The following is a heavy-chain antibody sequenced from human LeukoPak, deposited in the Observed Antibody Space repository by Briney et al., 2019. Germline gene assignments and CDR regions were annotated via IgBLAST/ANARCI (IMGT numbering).Heavy chain of an antibody. CDR1: GGSISSYY. D-gene: IGHD5-12*01. CDR2: IYYSGSA. J-gene: IGHJ4*02. Sequence: SETLSLTCTVSGGSISSYYWSWIRQPPGKGLEWIGYIYYSGSASYNPSLKSRVTISVDTSKNQFSLKLSSVTAADTAVYYCARVGYSGNDGLWGQGTLVTVSS. V-gene: IGHV4-59*01. CDR3: ARVGYSGNDGL.